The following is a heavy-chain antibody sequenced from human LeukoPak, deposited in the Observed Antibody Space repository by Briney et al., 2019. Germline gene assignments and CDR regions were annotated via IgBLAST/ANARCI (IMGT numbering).Heavy chain of an antibody. CDR3: ARDQGLGDAFDI. Sequence: PGGSLRLSCAASGFTFSNYWMHWVRQAPGKGLVWVSRIHSDGSSTTYADSVKGRFTISRDNAKNTLYLQMNSLRAEDTAVYYCARDQGLGDAFDIWGQGTMVTVSS. V-gene: IGHV3-74*01. CDR2: IHSDGSST. D-gene: IGHD3-10*01. J-gene: IGHJ3*02. CDR1: GFTFSNYW.